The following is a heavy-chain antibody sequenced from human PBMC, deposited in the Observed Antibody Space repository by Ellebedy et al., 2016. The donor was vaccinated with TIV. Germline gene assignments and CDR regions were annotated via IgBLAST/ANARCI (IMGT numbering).Heavy chain of an antibody. Sequence: GGSLRLSCKAFGSTFSDKFYIHWVRQAPGQGPEWMGWINSNSGVTFYVQKFQGRVTMTRDTSISTAFMEVTGLTSDDTAIYYCARQPQDGSYGLFPWGQGTLITVSS. D-gene: IGHD4-17*01. V-gene: IGHV1-2*02. CDR2: INSNSGVT. J-gene: IGHJ5*02. CDR1: GSTFSDKFY. CDR3: ARQPQDGSYGLFP.